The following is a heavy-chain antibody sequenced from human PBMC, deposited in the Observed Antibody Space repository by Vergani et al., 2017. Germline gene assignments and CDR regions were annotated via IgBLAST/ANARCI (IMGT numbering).Heavy chain of an antibody. Sequence: VQLVESGGGVVQPGGSLRLSCAASGFTFSSYEMNWVRQAPGKGLEWVSYISSSGSTIYYADSVKGRFTISRDNAKNSLYLQMNSLRAEDTAVYYCASGDYYDSSGLYYWGQGTLVTVSS. V-gene: IGHV3-48*03. D-gene: IGHD3-22*01. CDR1: GFTFSSYE. CDR2: ISSSGSTI. CDR3: ASGDYYDSSGLYY. J-gene: IGHJ4*02.